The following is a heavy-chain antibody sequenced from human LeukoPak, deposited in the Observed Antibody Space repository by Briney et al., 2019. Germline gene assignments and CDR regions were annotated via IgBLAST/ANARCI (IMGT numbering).Heavy chain of an antibody. D-gene: IGHD1-14*01. CDR3: ARQAGGTAAFDI. Sequence: SETLSLTCTVSGGSINSYDWSWIRQPPGKGLEWIGYIYYTGGETNYNPSLKSRLTISVDTSKNQSSLMLTSVTAADTAVYYCARQAGGTAAFDIWAQGTMVTVSS. J-gene: IGHJ3*02. CDR2: IYYTGGET. V-gene: IGHV4-59*08. CDR1: GGSINSYD.